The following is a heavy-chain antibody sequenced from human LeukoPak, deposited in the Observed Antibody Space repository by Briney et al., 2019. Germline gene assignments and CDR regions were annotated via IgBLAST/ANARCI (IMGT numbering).Heavy chain of an antibody. CDR3: ASGGYSYGRTPFDY. V-gene: IGHV4-30-4*01. CDR2: IYYSGST. Sequence: SETLSLTCTVSGGSISSGDYYWSWIRQPPGKGLEWIGYIYYSGSTYYNPSLKSRVTISVDTSKNQFSLKLSSVTAADTAVYYCASGGYSYGRTPFDYWGQGTLVTVSS. J-gene: IGHJ4*02. D-gene: IGHD5-18*01. CDR1: GGSISSGDYY.